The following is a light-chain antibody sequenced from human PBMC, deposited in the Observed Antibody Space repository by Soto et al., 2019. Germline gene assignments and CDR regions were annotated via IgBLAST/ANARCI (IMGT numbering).Light chain of an antibody. CDR1: QSVSSSY. V-gene: IGKV3-20*01. CDR3: KQYGSSPPYT. CDR2: GAS. Sequence: EIVLTQSPGTLSLSPGERATLSRRASQSVSSSYLAWYQQKPGQAPRPLIYGASSRAPGIPDRFSGSRSSKDFTLTISTLEPEDFAVYDCKQYGSSPPYTFGQGTKLEIK. J-gene: IGKJ2*01.